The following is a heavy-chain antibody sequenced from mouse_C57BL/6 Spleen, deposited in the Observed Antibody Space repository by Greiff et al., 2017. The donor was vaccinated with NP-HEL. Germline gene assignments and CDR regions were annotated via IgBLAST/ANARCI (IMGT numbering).Heavy chain of an antibody. Sequence: EVQLQQSGAELVRPGASVKLSCTASGFNIKDDYMHWVKQRPEQGLEWIGWIDPENGDTEYASKFQGKATITADTSSNTAYLQLSSLTSEDTAVCYCTTETAGAWFAYWGQGTLVTVSA. J-gene: IGHJ3*01. CDR1: GFNIKDDY. CDR3: TTETAGAWFAY. V-gene: IGHV14-4*01. D-gene: IGHD3-2*01. CDR2: IDPENGDT.